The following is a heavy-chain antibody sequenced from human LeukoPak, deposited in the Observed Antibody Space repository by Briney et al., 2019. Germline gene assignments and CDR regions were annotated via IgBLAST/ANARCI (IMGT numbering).Heavy chain of an antibody. CDR2: IYYSGST. J-gene: IGHJ4*02. CDR1: GGSISSSSYY. D-gene: IGHD5-18*01. CDR3: ASVATLQLWYYYFDY. V-gene: IGHV4-39*07. Sequence: PSETLSLTCTVSGGSISSSSYYWGWIRQPPGKGLEWIGSIYYSGSTYYNPSLKSRVTISVDTSKNQFSLKLSSVTAADTAVYYCASVATLQLWYYYFDYWGQGNLVTVSS.